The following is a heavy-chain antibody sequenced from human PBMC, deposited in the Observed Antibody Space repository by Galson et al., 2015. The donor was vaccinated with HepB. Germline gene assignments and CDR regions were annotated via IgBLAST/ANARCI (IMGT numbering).Heavy chain of an antibody. Sequence: SLRLSCAASGFILSSYSMNWVRQAPGKGLEWVSSMSSSTNYIYYADSVKGRFTVSIDNAKNSLFLQMNSLRAEDTAVYYCATNSPAAVMRASGMDVWGQGTAVTVSS. D-gene: IGHD2-2*01. CDR1: GFILSSYS. CDR3: ATNSPAAVMRASGMDV. V-gene: IGHV3-21*01. CDR2: MSSSTNYI. J-gene: IGHJ6*02.